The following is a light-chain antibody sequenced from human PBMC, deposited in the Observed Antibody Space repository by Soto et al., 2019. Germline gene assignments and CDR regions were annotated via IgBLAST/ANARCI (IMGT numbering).Light chain of an antibody. V-gene: IGKV3-15*01. CDR2: GAS. J-gene: IGKJ4*01. CDR1: QYIRSS. Sequence: EIVMTQSPATLSVSPGERATLSCRASQYIRSSVAWYQQKPGQAPRLLIYGASTRATGVPARFSGGGSGTEFTLTISSLQSDHFAVYYCQQYNSWPLTFGGGTKVDI. CDR3: QQYNSWPLT.